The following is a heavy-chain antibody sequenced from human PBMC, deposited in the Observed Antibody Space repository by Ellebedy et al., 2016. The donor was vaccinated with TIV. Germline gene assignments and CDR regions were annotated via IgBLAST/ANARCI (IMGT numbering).Heavy chain of an antibody. CDR3: ARGFSFEWKTFNY. Sequence: GGSLRLSCAASGFTVSSYFMSWVRQAPGKGLEWVSVIYSDGTTYYADSVRGRFILSRDSSKNTLYLQMNSLRAEDTAVYYCARGFSFEWKTFNYWGQGTLVTVSS. J-gene: IGHJ4*02. CDR1: GFTVSSYF. CDR2: IYSDGTT. V-gene: IGHV3-53*01. D-gene: IGHD3-3*01.